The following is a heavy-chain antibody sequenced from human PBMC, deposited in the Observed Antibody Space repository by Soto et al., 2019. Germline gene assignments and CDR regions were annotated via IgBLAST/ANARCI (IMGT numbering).Heavy chain of an antibody. D-gene: IGHD2-15*01. Sequence: EMQLLESGGDLVQPGGSLRLSCAASGFAFSSYAMTWVRQAPGKGLEYVSAISGSGISTYYADSMKGRFIISRDNSRNTIFLQINSLRAEDTAVYYCAKDRDDIEMVDAFEMWGQGTMVTVSS. CDR2: ISGSGIST. J-gene: IGHJ3*02. CDR3: AKDRDDIEMVDAFEM. V-gene: IGHV3-23*01. CDR1: GFAFSSYA.